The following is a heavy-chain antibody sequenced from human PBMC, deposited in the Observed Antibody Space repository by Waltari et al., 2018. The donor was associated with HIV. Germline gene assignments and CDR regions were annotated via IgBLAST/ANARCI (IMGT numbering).Heavy chain of an antibody. J-gene: IGHJ5*02. CDR3: ASNPYCSGGSCFHNWFEP. V-gene: IGHV1-58*01. Sequence: QMQLVQSGPDLRKPGTSVRVSCRASGFTFISSAVQWVRQARAQRLEWMGWIVVGSGHTNYAQKFQGRRNITRDMSTNTVYMELSSLRSDDTAEYYCASNPYCSGGSCFHNWFEPWGQGSLVTVSS. D-gene: IGHD2-8*02. CDR1: GFTFISSA. CDR2: IVVGSGHT.